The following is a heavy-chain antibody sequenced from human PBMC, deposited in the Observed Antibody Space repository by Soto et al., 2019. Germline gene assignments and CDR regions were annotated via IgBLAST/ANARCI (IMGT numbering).Heavy chain of an antibody. Sequence: PGGSLRLSCSDSGFSFSSYWMHWLRQGPEKGLVWVSRINTDGSSTNYADSVKGRFTISRDNSQNTLFLQMTSLRADDTAVYYCAKGGYTFAYEWGQGALVTV. CDR1: GFSFSSYW. CDR3: AKGGYTFAYE. V-gene: IGHV3-74*01. J-gene: IGHJ4*02. D-gene: IGHD5-18*01. CDR2: INTDGSST.